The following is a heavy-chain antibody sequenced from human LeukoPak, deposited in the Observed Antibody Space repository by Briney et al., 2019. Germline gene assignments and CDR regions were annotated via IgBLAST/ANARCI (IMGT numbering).Heavy chain of an antibody. Sequence: GGSLRLSCAASGLTFSSHGMHWVRQAPVKGLEWVALIWYDGSKTYYADSVKGRFTISRDNSKNTLYLQMNSLRAEDTAVYYCARLYGGYIDYWGQGTLVTVSS. D-gene: IGHD4-23*01. CDR2: IWYDGSKT. J-gene: IGHJ4*02. CDR1: GLTFSSHG. CDR3: ARLYGGYIDY. V-gene: IGHV3-33*01.